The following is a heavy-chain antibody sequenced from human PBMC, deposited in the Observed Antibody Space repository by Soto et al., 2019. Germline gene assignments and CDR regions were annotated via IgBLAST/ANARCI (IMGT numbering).Heavy chain of an antibody. V-gene: IGHV3-30*02. D-gene: IGHD3-3*01. CDR3: AKEVLRFLEWLPPYFDY. Sequence: PGGSLRLSCAASGFTFSSYGMHWVRQAPGKGLEWVAVIWYDGSNKYYADSVKGRFTITRDNSKNTLYLQMNSLRAEDTAVYYCAKEVLRFLEWLPPYFDYWGQGTLVTVSS. CDR2: IWYDGSNK. CDR1: GFTFSSYG. J-gene: IGHJ4*02.